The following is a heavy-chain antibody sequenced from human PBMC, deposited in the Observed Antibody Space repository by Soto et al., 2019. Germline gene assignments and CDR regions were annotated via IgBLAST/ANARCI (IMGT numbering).Heavy chain of an antibody. CDR1: GYTFTNFG. Sequence: QVHLVQSGAEVRKPGASVKVSCKTSGYTFTNFGISWVRQAPGQGLEWMGWITAFNGNTNYGQKFQDRGTMTTDTSTSTGYMELRNLRSDDTAVYYCARDLGGVEVPGVTRADVWGQGTTVIVSS. V-gene: IGHV1-18*01. CDR3: ARDLGGVEVPGVTRADV. J-gene: IGHJ6*02. D-gene: IGHD2-15*01. CDR2: ITAFNGNT.